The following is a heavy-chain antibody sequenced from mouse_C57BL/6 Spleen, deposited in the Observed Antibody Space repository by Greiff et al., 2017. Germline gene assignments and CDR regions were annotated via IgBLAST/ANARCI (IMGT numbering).Heavy chain of an antibody. J-gene: IGHJ1*03. D-gene: IGHD1-1*01. CDR3: ARNLLLRYWYFDV. Sequence: VQLQQSGPGLVQPSQSLSITCTVSGFSLTSYGVHWVRQSPGKGLEWLGVIWSGGSTDYNAAFISRLSISKDNSKSQVFFKMNSLQADDTAIYYCARNLLLRYWYFDVWGTGTTVTVSS. CDR2: IWSGGST. CDR1: GFSLTSYG. V-gene: IGHV2-2*01.